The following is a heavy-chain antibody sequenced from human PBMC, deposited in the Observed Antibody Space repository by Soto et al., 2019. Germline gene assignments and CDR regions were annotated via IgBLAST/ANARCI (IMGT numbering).Heavy chain of an antibody. J-gene: IGHJ6*03. CDR1: GGTISSYY. Sequence: ADTLSLTCTVTGGTISSYYWSSLRPPPGKGLEWMGYIYYSTSANYNPSPKSRVTISGNTSKDQCSLKLSSVTAADTAVHYWARDGYPYSNYVRDKQDQAYYYHYPLAVWGEGTSVTVSS. CDR3: ARDGYPYSNYVRDKQDQAYYYHYPLAV. V-gene: IGHV4-59*01. D-gene: IGHD4-4*01. CDR2: IYYSTSA.